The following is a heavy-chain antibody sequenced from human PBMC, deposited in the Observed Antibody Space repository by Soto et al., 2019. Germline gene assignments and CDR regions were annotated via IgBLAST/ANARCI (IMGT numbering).Heavy chain of an antibody. CDR3: ARGATYYYDSSGYAPFDY. Sequence: QVQLVQSGAEVKKPGSSVKVSCKASGGTFSSYAISWVRQAPGQGLEWMGGIIPIFGTANYAQKFQGRGTIPADESSSTAYMELSSLRSEDTAVYYCARGATYYYDSSGYAPFDYWGQGTLVTVSS. D-gene: IGHD3-22*01. V-gene: IGHV1-69*01. CDR1: GGTFSSYA. CDR2: IIPIFGTA. J-gene: IGHJ4*02.